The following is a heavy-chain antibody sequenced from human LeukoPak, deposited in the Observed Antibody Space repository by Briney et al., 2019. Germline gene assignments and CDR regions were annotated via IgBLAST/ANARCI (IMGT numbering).Heavy chain of an antibody. CDR3: AIRWFGELAEFYFDY. J-gene: IGHJ4*02. CDR1: GYTFTSNY. CDR2: IYPRDGST. V-gene: IGHV1-46*01. D-gene: IGHD3-10*01. Sequence: ASVKVSCKASGYTFTSNYIHWVRQAPGQGLEWMGMIYPRDGSTIYAQKFQGRVTMTEDTSTDTAYMELSSLRSEDTAVYYCAIRWFGELAEFYFDYWGQGTLVTVSS.